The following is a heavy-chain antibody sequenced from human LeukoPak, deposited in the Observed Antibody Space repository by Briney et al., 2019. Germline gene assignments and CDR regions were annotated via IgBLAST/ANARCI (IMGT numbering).Heavy chain of an antibody. V-gene: IGHV3-23*01. CDR3: AKGTPRTGTYFDY. D-gene: IGHD1-1*01. Sequence: GGSLRLSCAASGNSWMHWVRQAPGQGLEWVSAISGSGGSTYYADSVKGRFTISRDNSKNTLYLQMNSLRAEDTAVYYCAKGTPRTGTYFDYWGQGTLVTVSS. CDR2: ISGSGGST. CDR1: GNSW. J-gene: IGHJ4*02.